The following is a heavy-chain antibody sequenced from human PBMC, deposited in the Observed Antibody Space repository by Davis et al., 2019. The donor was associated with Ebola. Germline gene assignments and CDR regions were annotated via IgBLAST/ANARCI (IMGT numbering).Heavy chain of an antibody. CDR1: GGSISSGGYY. CDR3: ARGLHYYDSSGYWVY. D-gene: IGHD3-22*01. CDR2: INHSGST. V-gene: IGHV4-39*07. Sequence: SETLSLTCTVSGGSISSGGYYWSWIRQPPGKGLEWIGEINHSGSTNYNPSLKSRVTISVDTSKNQFSLKLSSVTAADTAVYYCARGLHYYDSSGYWVYWGQGTLVTVSS. J-gene: IGHJ4*02.